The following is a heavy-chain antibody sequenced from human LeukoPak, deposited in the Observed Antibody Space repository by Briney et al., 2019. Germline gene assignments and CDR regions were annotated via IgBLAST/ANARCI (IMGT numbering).Heavy chain of an antibody. J-gene: IGHJ4*02. CDR1: GFTFSSYA. V-gene: IGHV3-23*01. CDR2: ISGSGGST. Sequence: GESLSLSCAASGFTFSSYAMSWVRHAPGKGLEWVSAISGSGGSTYYADSVKGRFTISRDNSKNTLYLQMNSLRAEDTAVYYCAKGHLPYSSSWSDYWGQGTLVTVSS. D-gene: IGHD6-13*01. CDR3: AKGHLPYSSSWSDY.